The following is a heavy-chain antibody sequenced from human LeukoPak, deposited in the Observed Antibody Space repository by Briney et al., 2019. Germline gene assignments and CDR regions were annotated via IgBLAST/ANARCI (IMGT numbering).Heavy chain of an antibody. CDR1: GFTFSSYW. CDR2: IKQDGSEK. Sequence: GGSLRLSCAASGFTFSSYWMSWVRQAPGKGLEWVANIKQDGSEKYYVDSVKGRFTISRDNAKNSLYLQMNSLRADDTAVYYCARVDYGGEGAFDIWGQGTMVTVSS. D-gene: IGHD4-23*01. V-gene: IGHV3-7*01. J-gene: IGHJ3*02. CDR3: ARVDYGGEGAFDI.